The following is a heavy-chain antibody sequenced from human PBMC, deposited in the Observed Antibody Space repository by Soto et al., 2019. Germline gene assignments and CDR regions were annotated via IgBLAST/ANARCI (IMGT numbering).Heavy chain of an antibody. CDR3: ARDHKWDGMDV. V-gene: IGHV4-31*03. D-gene: IGHD1-26*01. J-gene: IGHJ6*02. CDR1: GGSIGSGGYY. Sequence: SDTLSLTCTVSGGSIGSGGYYWSWIRQHPGKGLERIGYIYYSGITYYNPSLKSRVTISVDTSKNQFSLKLSSVTAADTAVYYCARDHKWDGMDVWGQGTTVTVSS. CDR2: IYYSGIT.